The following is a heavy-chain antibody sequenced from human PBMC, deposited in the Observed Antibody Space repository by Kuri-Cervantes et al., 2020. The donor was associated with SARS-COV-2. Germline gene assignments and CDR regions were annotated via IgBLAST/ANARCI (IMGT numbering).Heavy chain of an antibody. V-gene: IGHV4-39*07. CDR2: IYYSGST. CDR3: ARDPFGGSGSYYNGNWFDP. D-gene: IGHD3-10*01. J-gene: IGHJ5*02. CDR1: GGSISSSSYY. Sequence: GSLRLSCTVSGGSISSSSYYWGWFRQLPGKGLEWIGSIYYSGSTYYNPSLKSRVTISVDTSKNQFSLKLSSVTAADTAVYYCARDPFGGSGSYYNGNWFDPWGQGTLVTVSS.